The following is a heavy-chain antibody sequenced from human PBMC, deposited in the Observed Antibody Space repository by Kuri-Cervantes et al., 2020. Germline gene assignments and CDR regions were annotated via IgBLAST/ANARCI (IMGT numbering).Heavy chain of an antibody. D-gene: IGHD4-17*01. CDR2: IYYSGST. V-gene: IGHV4-59*08. CDR1: GGSISSYY. CDR3: ARHSAVTTEFDY. Sequence: ESLKISCTVSGGSISSYYWSWIRQPPGKGLEWIGYIYYSGSTNYNPSLKSRVTISVDTSKNQFSLKLSSVTAADTAVYYCARHSAVTTEFDYWGQGTLVTVSS. J-gene: IGHJ4*02.